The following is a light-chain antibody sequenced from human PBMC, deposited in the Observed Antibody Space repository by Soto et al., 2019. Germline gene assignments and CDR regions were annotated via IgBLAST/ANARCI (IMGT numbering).Light chain of an antibody. Sequence: QSALTQPASVSGSPGQWITISCTGTSCDVGGYNDVSWYQHHPSKAPKLMIYENYNRPSGVSKRFSGSKSGNAASLTICGHYDDDDDYYYCGSYTSLDTRVFGTGTKLTVL. V-gene: IGLV2-14*01. CDR3: GSYTSLDTRV. CDR1: SCDVGGYND. J-gene: IGLJ1*01. CDR2: ENY.